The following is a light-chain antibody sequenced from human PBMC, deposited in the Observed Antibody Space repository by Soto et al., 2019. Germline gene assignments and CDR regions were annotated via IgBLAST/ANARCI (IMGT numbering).Light chain of an antibody. CDR2: DVT. J-gene: IGLJ1*01. CDR1: SSDIGAYNY. CDR3: LSYAGSTPYV. Sequence: QSALTQPPSASGSPGQSVTISCTGTSSDIGAYNYVAWYQQHPGKAPKLMIYDVTKRPSGVPDRFSGSKSGNMASLIVSGLQTEDEADYYCLSYAGSTPYVFGTGTKVTVL. V-gene: IGLV2-8*01.